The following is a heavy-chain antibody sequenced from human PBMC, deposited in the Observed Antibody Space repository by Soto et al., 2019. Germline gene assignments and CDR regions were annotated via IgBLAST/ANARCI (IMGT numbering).Heavy chain of an antibody. CDR3: ARKATVLYYPGWFDP. CDR2: INHSGST. D-gene: IGHD2-15*01. Sequence: QVQLQQWGAGLLKPSETLSLTCAVYGGSFSGYYWSWIRQPPGKGLEWIGEINHSGSTNYNPSLKSRVTISVDTSKNQFSLKLSSVTAADTAVYYCARKATVLYYPGWFDPWGQGTLVTVSS. CDR1: GGSFSGYY. J-gene: IGHJ5*02. V-gene: IGHV4-34*01.